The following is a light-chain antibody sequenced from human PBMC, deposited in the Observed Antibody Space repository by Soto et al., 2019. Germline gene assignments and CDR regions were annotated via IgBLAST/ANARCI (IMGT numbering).Light chain of an antibody. CDR3: SSYAGSNNPVV. V-gene: IGLV2-8*01. CDR1: SSDVGSYKY. CDR2: EVS. Sequence: QSALTQPPSASGSPGQSVTISCTETSSDVGSYKYVSWYQQHPGKAPKLMIYEVSQRPSGVPDRFSGSKSGNTASLTVSGLQADDEADYYCSSYAGSNNPVVFGGGTKVTVL. J-gene: IGLJ2*01.